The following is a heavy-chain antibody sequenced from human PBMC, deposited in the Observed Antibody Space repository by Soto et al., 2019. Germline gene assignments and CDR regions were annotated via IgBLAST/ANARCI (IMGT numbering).Heavy chain of an antibody. CDR3: ARGAPPFDD. CDR2: SRNKVIGYTT. CDR1: GLTLSDHY. V-gene: IGHV3-72*01. J-gene: IGHJ4*02. Sequence: EVQLVQSGGGLVKPGGSLRLSCAASGLTLSDHYMDWVRQTPGKGLEWIGRSRNKVIGYTTEYAASVKGRFTISRDDSKNSLYLQMNSLCTDDTAVYYGARGAPPFDDWGQGTLVIVSS.